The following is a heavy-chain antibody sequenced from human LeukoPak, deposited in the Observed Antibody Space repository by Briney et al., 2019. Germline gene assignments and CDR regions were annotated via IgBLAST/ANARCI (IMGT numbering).Heavy chain of an antibody. CDR3: ARGDSSSWFYGDY. D-gene: IGHD6-13*01. J-gene: IGHJ4*02. V-gene: IGHV1-69*06. Sequence: SVKVSCKASGGTFSSYAISWVRQAPGQGLEWMGGIIPIFGTANYAQKFQGRVTITADKSTSTAYMELSSLRAEDTAVYYCARGDSSSWFYGDYWGQGTLVTVSS. CDR2: IIPIFGTA. CDR1: GGTFSSYA.